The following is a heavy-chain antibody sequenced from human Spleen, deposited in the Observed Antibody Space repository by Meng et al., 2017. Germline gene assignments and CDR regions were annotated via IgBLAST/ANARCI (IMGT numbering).Heavy chain of an antibody. Sequence: GESLKISCAASGFTFSSYWMSWVRQAPGKGLEWVANIKQDGSEKYYVDSVKGRFTISRDNAKNSLYLQMNSLRAEDMAVYYCARDSTPTKYDFWSGPFPVWGQGTLVTVSS. CDR2: IKQDGSEK. D-gene: IGHD3-3*01. CDR3: ARDSTPTKYDFWSGPFPV. J-gene: IGHJ4*02. V-gene: IGHV3-7*01. CDR1: GFTFSSYW.